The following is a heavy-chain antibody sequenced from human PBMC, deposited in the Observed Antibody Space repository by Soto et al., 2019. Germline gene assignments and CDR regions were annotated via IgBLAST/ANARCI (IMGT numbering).Heavy chain of an antibody. J-gene: IGHJ3*02. Sequence: EVQLVESGGGLVQPGGSLRLSCAASGFTFSSYWMHWVRQAPGKGLVWVSRIKTDGSYTKYADSVKGRFTISRDNAKNTLYLQMNSLRAEDTAVYHCVRGGGHDSSRWRALDIWGQGTTVTVSS. CDR3: VRGGGHDSSRWRALDI. CDR1: GFTFSSYW. V-gene: IGHV3-74*03. D-gene: IGHD3-22*01. CDR2: IKTDGSYT.